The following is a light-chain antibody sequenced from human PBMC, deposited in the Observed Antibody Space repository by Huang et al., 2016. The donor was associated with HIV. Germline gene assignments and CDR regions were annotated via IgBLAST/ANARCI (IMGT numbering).Light chain of an antibody. J-gene: IGKJ4*01. Sequence: DIQMTQSPSSLSGSVGDRVTITCQASQDIGKHLNWYKQKPGNAPKLLIFDASNLQAGDPSRLSGSGSGTDFTFTIGSLQPEDIATYYCQQYGDLPLTFGGGTKVEMK. CDR3: QQYGDLPLT. CDR1: QDIGKH. V-gene: IGKV1-33*01. CDR2: DAS.